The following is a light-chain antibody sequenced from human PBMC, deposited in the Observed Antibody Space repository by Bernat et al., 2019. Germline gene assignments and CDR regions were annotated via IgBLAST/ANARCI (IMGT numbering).Light chain of an antibody. CDR1: SSDVGAYNY. V-gene: IGLV2-11*01. CDR2: DVN. Sequence: QSALTQPRSVSGSPGQSVTISCTGTSSDVGAYNYVSWSQHHPGKAPKLMIYDVNQRPSGVPDRFSGSKSGNTASLTISGLQAEDEADYYCRPYAGSKGYVLGTWTEVTGL. CDR3: RPYAGSKGYV. J-gene: IGLJ1*01.